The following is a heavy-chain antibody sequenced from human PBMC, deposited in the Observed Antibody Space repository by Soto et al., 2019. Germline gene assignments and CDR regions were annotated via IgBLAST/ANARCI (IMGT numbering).Heavy chain of an antibody. D-gene: IGHD2-21*02. CDR3: ARDRGNSVAFDI. V-gene: IGHV1-18*01. Sequence: ASLKVSCKASGYTFTSYGISWVRQAPGQGLEWMGWISAYNGNTNYAQKLQGRVTITADKSTSTAYMELSSLRSEDTAVYYCARDRGNSVAFDIWGQGTMVTVSS. CDR1: GYTFTSYG. CDR2: ISAYNGNT. J-gene: IGHJ3*02.